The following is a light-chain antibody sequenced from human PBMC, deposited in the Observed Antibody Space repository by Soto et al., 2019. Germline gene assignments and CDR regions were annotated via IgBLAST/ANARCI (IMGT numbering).Light chain of an antibody. J-gene: IGKJ1*01. Sequence: EIVMTQSPATLSVSPGERATLSCRASQSVSTNVAWYQQKPRQGPRLLIYGASTRATGIPARFSGSGSGTDFTLTISSLQSEDFAIYYCQQYNIWPLAFGQGTKVEIK. CDR2: GAS. CDR3: QQYNIWPLA. V-gene: IGKV3-15*01. CDR1: QSVSTN.